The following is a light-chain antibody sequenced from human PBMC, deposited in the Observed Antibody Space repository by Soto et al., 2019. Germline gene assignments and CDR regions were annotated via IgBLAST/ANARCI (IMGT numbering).Light chain of an antibody. Sequence: DIQMTQSPSTLSASVGDRVTIACRASQGISTWLAWYQQKPGRAPNLLLFDAATLRTGVPSRFSGSGSGTDFTLTISSLQPDDFATYYCQQYNPYSARTFGQGTKVDIX. CDR2: DAA. V-gene: IGKV1-5*01. J-gene: IGKJ1*01. CDR1: QGISTW. CDR3: QQYNPYSART.